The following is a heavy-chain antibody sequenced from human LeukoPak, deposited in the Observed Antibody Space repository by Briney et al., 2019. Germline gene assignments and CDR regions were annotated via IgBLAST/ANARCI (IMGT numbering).Heavy chain of an antibody. CDR2: IYYSGST. J-gene: IGHJ6*02. CDR3: ARDRFEGGYGMDV. V-gene: IGHV4-59*01. D-gene: IGHD1-26*01. CDR1: GGSISSYY. Sequence: SETLSLTCTVSGGSISSYYWSWIRQPPGKGLEWIGYIYYSGSTNYNPSLKSRVTMSVDTSKNQFSLKLSSVTAADTAVYYCARDRFEGGYGMDVWGQGTTVTVSS.